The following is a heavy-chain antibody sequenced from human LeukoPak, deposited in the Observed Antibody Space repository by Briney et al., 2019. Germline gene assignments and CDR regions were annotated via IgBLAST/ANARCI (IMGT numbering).Heavy chain of an antibody. CDR2: INSGITSI. V-gene: IGHV3-48*01. D-gene: IGHD2-15*01. CDR3: VYCSGGSCYSNGPWFDP. Sequence: PGRSLRLSCAASGFAFSASNMNWVRQAPGKGLEWVSYINSGITSIRYADSVKGRFTISRDNARNSLYLQMNSLRPDDTAVYYCVYCSGGSCYSNGPWFDPWGQGTLVTVSS. J-gene: IGHJ5*02. CDR1: GFAFSASN.